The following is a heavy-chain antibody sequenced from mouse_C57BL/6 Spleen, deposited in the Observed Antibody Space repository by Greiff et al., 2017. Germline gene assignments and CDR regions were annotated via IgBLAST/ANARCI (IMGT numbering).Heavy chain of an antibody. CDR2: IDPSDSYT. Sequence: QVQLQQPGAELVMPGASVKLSCKASGYTFTSYWMHWVKQRPGQGLEWIGEIDPSDSYTNYNQKFKGKSTLTVDKSSSTAYMQLSSLTSEDSAVYYCARNPPYYSNYRGVFAYWGQGTLVTVSA. V-gene: IGHV1-69*01. D-gene: IGHD2-5*01. CDR3: ARNPPYYSNYRGVFAY. CDR1: GYTFTSYW. J-gene: IGHJ3*01.